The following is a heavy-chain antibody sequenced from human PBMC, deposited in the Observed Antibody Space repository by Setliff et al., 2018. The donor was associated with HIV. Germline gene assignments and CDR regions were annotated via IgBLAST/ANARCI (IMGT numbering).Heavy chain of an antibody. V-gene: IGHV4-39*07. CDR2: IYYSGST. Sequence: PSETLSLTCTVSGGSISSSSYYWGWIRQPPGKGLQWIGNIYYSGSTNYNPSLKSRVTISVDTSKNQFSLKLSSVTAADTAVYYCAREVGAVAGTFDYWGQGTLVTVSS. CDR3: AREVGAVAGTFDY. CDR1: GGSISSSSYY. D-gene: IGHD6-19*01. J-gene: IGHJ4*02.